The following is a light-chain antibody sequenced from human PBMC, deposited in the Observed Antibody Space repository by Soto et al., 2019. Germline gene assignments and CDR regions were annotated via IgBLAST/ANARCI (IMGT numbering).Light chain of an antibody. CDR1: QDINSW. CDR2: VAS. J-gene: IGKJ4*01. V-gene: IGKV1D-16*01. CDR3: QQYNIYPLT. Sequence: DVQMTQSPSSLSASVGDRVTITCRASQDINSWLAWYQQKPGKAPKSLIYVASSLQTGVPLRFSGSGSGTVFTLTISSLQPEDSATYSCQQYNIYPLTFGGGTKLEIK.